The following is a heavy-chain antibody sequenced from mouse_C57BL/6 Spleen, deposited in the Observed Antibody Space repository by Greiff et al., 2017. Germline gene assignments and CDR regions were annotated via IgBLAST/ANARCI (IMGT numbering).Heavy chain of an antibody. CDR1: GYAFSSSW. V-gene: IGHV1-82*01. J-gene: IGHJ2*01. D-gene: IGHD2-3*01. CDR3: ARGFYDGYQYYFDY. Sequence: LVESGPELVKPGASVKISCKASGYAFSSSWMNWVKQRPGKGLEWIGRIYPGDGDTNYNGKFKGKATLTADKSSSTAYMQLSSLTSEDSAVYFCARGFYDGYQYYFDYWGQGTTLTVSS. CDR2: IYPGDGDT.